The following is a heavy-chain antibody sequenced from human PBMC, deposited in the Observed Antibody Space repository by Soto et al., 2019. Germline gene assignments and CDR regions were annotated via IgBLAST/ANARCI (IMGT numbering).Heavy chain of an antibody. Sequence: QVQLVQSGADVKKPGASVKVSCKASGYNFTSYGISWVRQAPGQGLEWMGWISAYNGNTNYAQKLQGRVTMTTDTSTSTAYMELRSLRSDDTDVYYCAKITMVRGVIMGLDYWGQGTLVTVSS. CDR3: AKITMVRGVIMGLDY. V-gene: IGHV1-18*01. CDR2: ISAYNGNT. D-gene: IGHD3-10*01. J-gene: IGHJ4*02. CDR1: GYNFTSYG.